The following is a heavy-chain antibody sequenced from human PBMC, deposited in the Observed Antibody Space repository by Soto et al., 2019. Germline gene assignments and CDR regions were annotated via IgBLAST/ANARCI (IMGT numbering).Heavy chain of an antibody. V-gene: IGHV1-18*01. CDR2: ISANNGNT. J-gene: IGHJ5*02. D-gene: IGHD3-22*01. Sequence: QVKLVQSGTEVKKPGASMKVSCKASGYSFATSGISWVRQAPGQGLEWMGWISANNGNTNYEQKLQDRVTMTTDTSTSTAYLELRSLRSDDTAVYYCARAGHYYDSSGYATWGQGTLVTVS. CDR3: ARAGHYYDSSGYAT. CDR1: GYSFATSG.